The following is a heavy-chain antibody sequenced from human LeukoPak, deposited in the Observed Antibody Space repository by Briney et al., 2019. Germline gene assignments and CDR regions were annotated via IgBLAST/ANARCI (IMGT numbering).Heavy chain of an antibody. J-gene: IGHJ4*02. D-gene: IGHD5-24*01. V-gene: IGHV4-39*01. Sequence: SETLSLTCTVSGGSISSSSYYWGWIRQPPGEGLEWIGSIYYSGSTYYNPSLKSRVTISVDTSKNQFSLKLSSVTAADTAVYYCARGPDGYNLGPYWGQGTLVTVSS. CDR2: IYYSGST. CDR3: ARGPDGYNLGPY. CDR1: GGSISSSSYY.